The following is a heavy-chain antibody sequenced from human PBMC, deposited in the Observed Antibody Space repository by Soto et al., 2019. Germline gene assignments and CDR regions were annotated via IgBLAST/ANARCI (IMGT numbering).Heavy chain of an antibody. Sequence: SETLSLTCTVSGGSISSNGNYWSWVRQHPGKGLEWIGNIYYFGSTYFSPPLKSRVTISADTSKNQFSLSLTSVTAADTAVYYCARVLSGRNGWAFDYWGQGIQVTVSS. D-gene: IGHD3-10*01. V-gene: IGHV4-31*03. CDR1: GGSISSNGNY. J-gene: IGHJ4*02. CDR2: IYYFGST. CDR3: ARVLSGRNGWAFDY.